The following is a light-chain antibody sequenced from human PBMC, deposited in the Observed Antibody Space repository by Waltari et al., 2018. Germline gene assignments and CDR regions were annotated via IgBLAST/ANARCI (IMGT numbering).Light chain of an antibody. CDR2: EVT. CDR3: AVWDDSLSGRV. J-gene: IGLJ3*02. CDR1: SSDVGGHNY. V-gene: IGLV2-14*01. Sequence: QSALSQPASVSGSPGQSISISCTGTSSDVGGHNYVSWYQQHPGKAPKLLIYEVTNRPSGVSNRFSGSKSGNAASLAISGLRSEDEAEYYCAVWDDSLSGRVFGGGTKVTVL.